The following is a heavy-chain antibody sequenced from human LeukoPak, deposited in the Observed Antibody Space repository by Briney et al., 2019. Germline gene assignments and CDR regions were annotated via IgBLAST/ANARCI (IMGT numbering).Heavy chain of an antibody. Sequence: GGSLRLSCAASGFTFSSYGMHWVRQATGKGLEWVAFIRYDGSNKYYADSVKGRFTISRDNSKNTLYLQMNSLRAEDTAVYYCAKPYSSSWEVDYWGQGTLLTVSS. J-gene: IGHJ4*02. V-gene: IGHV3-30*02. D-gene: IGHD6-13*01. CDR3: AKPYSSSWEVDY. CDR1: GFTFSSYG. CDR2: IRYDGSNK.